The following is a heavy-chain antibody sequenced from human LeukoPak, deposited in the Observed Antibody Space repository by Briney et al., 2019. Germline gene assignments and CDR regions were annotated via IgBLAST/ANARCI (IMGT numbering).Heavy chain of an antibody. D-gene: IGHD6-19*01. V-gene: IGHV3-9*01. CDR3: AKGYSSGWWGAGDY. CDR1: GFTFDDYA. J-gene: IGHJ4*02. CDR2: ISWNSGSI. Sequence: GGSLRLSCAASGFTFDDYAMHWVRQAPGKGLEGVSGISWNSGSIGYADSVKGRFTISRDNAKNSLYLQMNSLRAEDTALYYCAKGYSSGWWGAGDYWGQGTLVTVSS.